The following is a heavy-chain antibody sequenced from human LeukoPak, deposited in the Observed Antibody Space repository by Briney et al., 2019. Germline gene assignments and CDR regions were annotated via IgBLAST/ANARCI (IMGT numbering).Heavy chain of an antibody. CDR2: INPNSGGT. CDR3: ARVRGIHYYFDY. J-gene: IGHJ4*02. V-gene: IGHV1-2*06. Sequence: ASVKVSCKASGYTFICYYIHWVRQAPGQGLEWMGRINPNSGGTNYAQKFQGRVTMTRDTSISTAYMELSRLRSDDTAVYYCARVRGIHYYFDYWGQGTLVTVSS. CDR1: GYTFICYY.